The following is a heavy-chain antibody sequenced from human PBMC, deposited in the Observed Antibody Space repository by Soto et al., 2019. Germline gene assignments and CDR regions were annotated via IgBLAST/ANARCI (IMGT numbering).Heavy chain of an antibody. Sequence: PSETLSLTCTVSGGSISSSSYYWGWIRQPPGKGLEWIGYIYYSGSTYYNPSLKSRVTISVDTSKNQFSLRLSSVTAADTAVYYCARGGEPIDYWGQGTLVTVSS. CDR3: ARGGEPIDY. J-gene: IGHJ4*02. V-gene: IGHV4-39*01. D-gene: IGHD2-21*01. CDR2: IYYSGST. CDR1: GGSISSSSYY.